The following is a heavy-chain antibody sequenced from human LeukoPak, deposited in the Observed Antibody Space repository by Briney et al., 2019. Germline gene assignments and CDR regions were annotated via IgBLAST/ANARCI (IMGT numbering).Heavy chain of an antibody. V-gene: IGHV3-30-3*01. CDR3: ARMTVGFWSGSFDY. D-gene: IGHD3-3*01. Sequence: QPGGSLRLSCAASGFTFSSYAMHWVRQAPGKGLEWVAVISYDGSNKYYADSVKGRFTISRDNSKNTLYLQMNSLRAEDTAVYYCARMTVGFWSGSFDYWGQGTLVTVSS. CDR2: ISYDGSNK. J-gene: IGHJ4*02. CDR1: GFTFSSYA.